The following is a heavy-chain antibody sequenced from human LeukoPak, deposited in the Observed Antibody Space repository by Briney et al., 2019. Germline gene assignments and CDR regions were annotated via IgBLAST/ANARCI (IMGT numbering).Heavy chain of an antibody. D-gene: IGHD1-14*01. V-gene: IGHV4-59*01. CDR1: GGSISSYY. CDR3: ARGEPVDY. CDR2: ISYSWST. Sequence: PSETLSLTCTVSGGSISSYYWSWIRQSPGKGLEWIGYISYSWSTSYNPSLKSRVTMSVDTSKNQLSLKVNSVTAADTAVYYCARGEPVDYWGQGTLVTVSS. J-gene: IGHJ4*02.